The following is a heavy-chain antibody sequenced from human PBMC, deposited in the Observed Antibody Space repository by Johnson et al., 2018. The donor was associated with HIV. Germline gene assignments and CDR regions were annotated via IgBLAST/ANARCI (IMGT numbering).Heavy chain of an antibody. J-gene: IGHJ3*02. CDR1: GFTFSSYA. Sequence: QVLLLESGGGVVQPGRSLRLSCAASGFTFSSYAMHWVRQAPGKGLEWVAVISYDGSNKYYADSVKGRFTISRDNSKNTLYLQMNSLRAEDTDVYYCARAGIVGDQRDAFDIWGQGTMVTVSS. CDR3: ARAGIVGDQRDAFDI. CDR2: ISYDGSNK. V-gene: IGHV3-30-3*01. D-gene: IGHD1-26*01.